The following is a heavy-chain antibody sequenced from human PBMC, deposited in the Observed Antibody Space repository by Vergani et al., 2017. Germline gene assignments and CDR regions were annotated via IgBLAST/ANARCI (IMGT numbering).Heavy chain of an antibody. D-gene: IGHD3-22*01. Sequence: EVQLVQSGAEVKKPGESLKISCQISRYSFTNYWIGWVRQMPGKGLEWMGIIHPADSDTRYSPSFQGQVTISVDKSISTAYLQRSSLRASDSAMYYCARLYGRDSSGSKYFDYWGQGTLVTVS. V-gene: IGHV5-51*01. CDR2: IHPADSDT. CDR3: ARLYGRDSSGSKYFDY. CDR1: RYSFTNYW. J-gene: IGHJ4*02.